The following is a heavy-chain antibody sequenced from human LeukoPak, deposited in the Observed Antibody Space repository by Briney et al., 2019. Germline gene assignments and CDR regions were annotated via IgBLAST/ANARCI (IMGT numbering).Heavy chain of an antibody. CDR2: ISSNGDNT. J-gene: IGHJ4*02. CDR3: VRGTGY. Sequence: GGSLRLSCSVSGFTFSTYVMHWVRQAPGKGLEYVSAISSNGDNTYYADSVKGRFTISRDNSKNPLYLQMSSLRADDTAVYYCVRGTGYWGQGTLVPVPS. CDR1: GFTFSTYV. V-gene: IGHV3-64D*06.